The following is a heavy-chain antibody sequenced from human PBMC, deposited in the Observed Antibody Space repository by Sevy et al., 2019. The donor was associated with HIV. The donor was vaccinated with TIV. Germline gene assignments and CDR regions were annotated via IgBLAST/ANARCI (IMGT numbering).Heavy chain of an antibody. V-gene: IGHV1-18*01. CDR1: GYTFTSYG. CDR3: ARGGNRYNWNADYFDY. J-gene: IGHJ4*02. CDR2: ISAYNGNT. Sequence: ASVKVSCKASGYTFTSYGISWVRQAPGQGLEWMGWISAYNGNTNYAQKLQGRVTMTTDTSTSTAYMEPRSLRSDDTAVYYCARGGNRYNWNADYFDYWGQGTLVTVSS. D-gene: IGHD1-1*01.